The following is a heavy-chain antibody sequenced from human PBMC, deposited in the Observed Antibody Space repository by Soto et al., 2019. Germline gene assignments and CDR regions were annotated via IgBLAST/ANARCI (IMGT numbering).Heavy chain of an antibody. J-gene: IGHJ5*02. CDR2: ISSSSSYT. CDR1: GFTFSDYY. D-gene: IGHD3-10*01. CDR3: ARDHYGPGWFDP. V-gene: IGHV3-11*05. Sequence: QVQLVESGGGLVKPGGSLRLSCAASGFTFSDYYMSWIRQAPGKGLEWVSYISSSSSYTNYADSVKGRITISRDNAKNSLYLKMNSLRAEDTAVYYCARDHYGPGWFDPWGQGTLVTVSS.